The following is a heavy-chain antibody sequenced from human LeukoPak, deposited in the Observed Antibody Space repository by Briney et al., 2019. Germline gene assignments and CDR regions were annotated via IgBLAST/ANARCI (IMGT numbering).Heavy chain of an antibody. CDR2: INIDGSSI. CDR1: GFIFRSYW. D-gene: IGHD1-26*01. J-gene: IGHJ4*02. Sequence: GGSLRLSCAASGFIFRSYWMHWVRQAPGKGLVWVSRINIDGSSISYADSVKGRFTISRDNAKNTLYLQMNSLRAEDTAVYYCARSWDVDYWGQGTLVTVSS. V-gene: IGHV3-74*01. CDR3: ARSWDVDY.